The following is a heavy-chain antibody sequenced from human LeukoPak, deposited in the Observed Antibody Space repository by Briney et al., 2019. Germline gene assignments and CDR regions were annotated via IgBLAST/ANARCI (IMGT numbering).Heavy chain of an antibody. CDR1: GFTFSSYS. Sequence: GGSLRLSCAASGFTFSSYSMNWVRQAPGKGLEWVSSISSSSSYIYYADSVKGRFTISRDNAKNSLYLQMNSLRAEDTAVYYCARGWPFYCSGGSCYSNWYFDLWGRGTLVTVSS. CDR2: ISSSSSYI. D-gene: IGHD2-15*01. CDR3: ARGWPFYCSGGSCYSNWYFDL. V-gene: IGHV3-21*01. J-gene: IGHJ2*01.